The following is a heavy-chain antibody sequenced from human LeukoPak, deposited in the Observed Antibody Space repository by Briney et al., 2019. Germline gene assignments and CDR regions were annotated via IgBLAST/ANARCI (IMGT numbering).Heavy chain of an antibody. D-gene: IGHD1-14*01. CDR1: GFTFSSYW. V-gene: IGHV4-4*02. CDR2: INHSGST. J-gene: IGHJ4*02. CDR3: ARERTDYYFDY. Sequence: GSLRLSCAASGFTFSSYWMSWVRQAPGKGLEWIGEINHSGSTNYNPSLKSRVTISVDKSENQFSLKLSSVTAADTAVYYCARERTDYYFDYWGQGTLVTVSS.